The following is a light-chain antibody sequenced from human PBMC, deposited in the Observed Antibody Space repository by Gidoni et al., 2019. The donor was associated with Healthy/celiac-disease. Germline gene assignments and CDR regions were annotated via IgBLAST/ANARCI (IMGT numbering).Light chain of an antibody. V-gene: IGKV3-11*01. CDR2: DAS. CDR1: QSASSY. Sequence: ESVLTQSPATLSLSPGERATLSCRASQSASSYLAWYQQKPGQAPRLLIYDASNRATGIPARFSGSGSGTDFPLTISSLEPEDFAVYYCQQRSNWPSITFGQGTRLEIK. CDR3: QQRSNWPSIT. J-gene: IGKJ5*01.